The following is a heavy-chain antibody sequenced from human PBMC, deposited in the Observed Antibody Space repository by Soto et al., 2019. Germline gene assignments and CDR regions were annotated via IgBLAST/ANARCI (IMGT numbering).Heavy chain of an antibody. CDR3: AREIPSYYDFWSGYPTTNINYYYYYYMDV. CDR1: GYTFTSYG. J-gene: IGHJ6*03. D-gene: IGHD3-3*01. CDR2: ISAYNGNT. V-gene: IGHV1-18*01. Sequence: GASVKVSCKASGYTFTSYGISWVRQAPGQGLEWMGWISAYNGNTNYAQKLQGRVTMTTDTSTSTAYMELRSLRSDDTAVYYCAREIPSYYDFWSGYPTTNINYYYYYYMDVWGKGTTVTVSS.